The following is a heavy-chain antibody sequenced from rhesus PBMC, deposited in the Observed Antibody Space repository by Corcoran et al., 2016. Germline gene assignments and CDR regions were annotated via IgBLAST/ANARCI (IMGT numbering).Heavy chain of an antibody. J-gene: IGHJ4*01. D-gene: IGHD3-22*01. CDR2: IYSATGKT. V-gene: IGHV4S7*01. CDR3: ARGASWSEYSTELDY. CDR1: GDSISDDYG. Sequence: QVQLQESGPGLLKPSDTLSLTCAVSGDSISDDYGWGWIRQPPGKGLEWIATIYSATGKTYYNPPLKGRVPISTDTSKNHFSLKLSSVTAADTAVYYCARGASWSEYSTELDYWGQGVLVTVSS.